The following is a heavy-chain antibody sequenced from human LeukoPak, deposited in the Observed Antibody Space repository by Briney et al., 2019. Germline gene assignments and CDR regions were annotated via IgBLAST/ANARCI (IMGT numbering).Heavy chain of an antibody. J-gene: IGHJ4*02. CDR2: ISDTGGDT. CDR1: GFTVSSNY. V-gene: IGHV3-53*01. CDR3: AKADRSSSRRPFAS. Sequence: PGGSLRLSCAASGFTVSSNYMSWVRQAPGKGLEWVSVISDTGGDTFYAVSVKGRFTISRDNSKNTLFLQMNSLRAEDTAVYYCAKADRSSSRRPFASWGQGNLVTVSS. D-gene: IGHD6-6*01.